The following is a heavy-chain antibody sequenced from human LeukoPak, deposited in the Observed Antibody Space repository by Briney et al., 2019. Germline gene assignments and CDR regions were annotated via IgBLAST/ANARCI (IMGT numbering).Heavy chain of an antibody. Sequence: GGSLRLSCAASGFTFSSYSMNWVRQAPGKGLEWVSSISSSSSYIYYADSVKGRFTISRDNAKNSLYLQMNSLRAEDTAVYYCATDRDSSRQKRFDYWGQGTLVTVSS. J-gene: IGHJ4*02. CDR2: ISSSSSYI. V-gene: IGHV3-21*01. CDR3: ATDRDSSRQKRFDY. D-gene: IGHD6-13*01. CDR1: GFTFSSYS.